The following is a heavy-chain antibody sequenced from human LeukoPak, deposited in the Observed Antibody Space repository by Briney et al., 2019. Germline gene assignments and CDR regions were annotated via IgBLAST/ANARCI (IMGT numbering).Heavy chain of an antibody. CDR1: GGTFSSYA. Sequence: SVKVSCKASGGTFSSYAISWVRQSPGQGLEWMGGFIPIFGTANYAQKFQGRVTITADKSTSSAYMELSSLTSEDTAVYDCARDPTDYGDYYFAYWGQGTLVTVSS. CDR3: ARDPTDYGDYYFAY. V-gene: IGHV1-69*06. J-gene: IGHJ4*02. D-gene: IGHD4-17*01. CDR2: FIPIFGTA.